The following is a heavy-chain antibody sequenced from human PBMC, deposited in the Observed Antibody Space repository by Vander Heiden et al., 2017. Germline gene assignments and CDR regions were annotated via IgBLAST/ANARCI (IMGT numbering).Heavy chain of an antibody. V-gene: IGHV3-23*01. J-gene: IGHJ4*02. CDR3: AKDNDDSLTGRNFDY. Sequence: ELRLLESGGGLVQPGGSLSLPCAASAFTFSGYAMSWVGQAPGKGLEWVSAISGSGGSTYYAESGKGRFTISRDNSKNTLYMQMNRLRAEETAVYYCAKDNDDSLTGRNFDYWGQGTVVTVSS. CDR1: AFTFSGYA. CDR2: ISGSGGST. D-gene: IGHD3-9*01.